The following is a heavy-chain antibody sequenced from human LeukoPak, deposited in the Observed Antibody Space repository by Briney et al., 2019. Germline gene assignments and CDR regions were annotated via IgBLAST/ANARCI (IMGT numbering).Heavy chain of an antibody. D-gene: IGHD5-18*01. CDR2: INAGNGNT. J-gene: IGHJ4*02. V-gene: IGHV1-3*03. CDR1: GYTFTASG. Sequence: ASVKVSCKASGYTFTASGLCWVRQAPGQRLEWMGWINAGNGNTKYSQEFQGRVTITRDTSASTAYMELSSLRSEDVAVYYCARGITAMVTHGFDYWGQGTLVTVSS. CDR3: ARGITAMVTHGFDY.